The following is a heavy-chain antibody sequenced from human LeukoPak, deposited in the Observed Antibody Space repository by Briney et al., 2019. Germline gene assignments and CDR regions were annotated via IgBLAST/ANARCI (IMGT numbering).Heavy chain of an antibody. CDR3: ARARDSSGYPSD. D-gene: IGHD3-22*01. Sequence: GGSLRPSCAASGFTFSSYSMNWVRQAPGKGLEWVSSISSSSSYIYYADSVKGRFTISRDNAKNSLYLQMNGLRAEDTAAYYCARARDSSGYPSDWGQGTLVTVSS. J-gene: IGHJ4*02. CDR1: GFTFSSYS. V-gene: IGHV3-21*01. CDR2: ISSSSSYI.